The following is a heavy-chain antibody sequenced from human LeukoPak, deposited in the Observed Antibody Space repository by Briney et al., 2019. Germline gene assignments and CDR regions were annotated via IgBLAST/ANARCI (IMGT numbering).Heavy chain of an antibody. CDR2: VSTTGAST. D-gene: IGHD4-23*01. CDR1: GFTFHTYA. CDR3: AKDWTTVVTPKGYYFDF. Sequence: GGSLRLSCEASGFTFHTYAMSWVRRAPGKGLEWVSAVSTTGASTYYADSVKGRFTISRDNSKNTLSLQMDSLRVEDTALYYCAKDWTTVVTPKGYYFDFWGEGTLVTVSS. J-gene: IGHJ4*02. V-gene: IGHV3-23*01.